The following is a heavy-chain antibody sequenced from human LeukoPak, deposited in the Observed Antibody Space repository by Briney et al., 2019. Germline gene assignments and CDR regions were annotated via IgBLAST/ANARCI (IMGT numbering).Heavy chain of an antibody. Sequence: GGSLRLSCAASGFTFSSYWMHWVRQAPGKGLEWVPSISSTSICIFYADSVKGRFTISKDNAKNSLYLQMNSLRAEDTAMYYCTRDQGAGTYRSYGMDVWGQGTSVTVSS. D-gene: IGHD3-16*02. CDR1: GFTFSSYW. J-gene: IGHJ6*02. CDR2: ISSTSICI. CDR3: TRDQGAGTYRSYGMDV. V-gene: IGHV3-21*01.